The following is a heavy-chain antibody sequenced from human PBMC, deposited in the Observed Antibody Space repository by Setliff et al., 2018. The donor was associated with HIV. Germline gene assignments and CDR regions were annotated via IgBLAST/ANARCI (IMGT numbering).Heavy chain of an antibody. CDR1: GGSISSGSYY. CDR2: IYTNGYT. V-gene: IGHV4-61*09. J-gene: IGHJ3*01. Sequence: NPSETLSLTCTVSGGSISSGSYYWTWIRQPAGKGPEWIGHIYTNGYTNYNPSLKSRVTISVDTSKNQFSLKLTSVTAADTAVYYCARAPPGIQNDAFDVWGQGTMVTVSS. CDR3: ARAPPGIQNDAFDV.